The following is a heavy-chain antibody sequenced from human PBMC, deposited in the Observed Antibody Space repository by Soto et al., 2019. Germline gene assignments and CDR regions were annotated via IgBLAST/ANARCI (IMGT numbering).Heavy chain of an antibody. V-gene: IGHV1-46*01. CDR3: ARDRTRYSGLLGIYYDSSRPAPIDY. Sequence: GASVKVSCKASGYTFTSHHMHWVRQVPGEGLDWMGMINPRSGGTNSPQKFQGRVTITADKSTSTAYMELSSLRSEDTAVYYCARDRTRYSGLLGIYYDSSRPAPIDYWGQGTLVTVSS. CDR2: INPRSGGT. J-gene: IGHJ4*02. CDR1: GYTFTSHH. D-gene: IGHD3-22*01.